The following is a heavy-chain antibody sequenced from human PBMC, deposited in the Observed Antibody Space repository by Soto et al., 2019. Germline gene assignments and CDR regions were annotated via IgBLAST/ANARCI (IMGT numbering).Heavy chain of an antibody. CDR2: INPNSGNT. CDR1: GYTFTSYD. V-gene: IGHV1-46*03. J-gene: IGHJ5*02. D-gene: IGHD2-2*01. CDR3: ARDLELGYCSSTSCPVGRWFDP. Sequence: ASVKVSCKASGYTFTSYDINCVRQATGQGLEWMGIINPNSGNTSYAQKFQGRVTMTRDTSTSTVYMELSSLRSEDTAVYYCARDLELGYCSSTSCPVGRWFDPWGQGTLVTVSS.